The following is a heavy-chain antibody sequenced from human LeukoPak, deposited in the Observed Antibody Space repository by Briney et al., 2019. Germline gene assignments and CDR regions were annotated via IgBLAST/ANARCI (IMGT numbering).Heavy chain of an antibody. J-gene: IGHJ4*02. V-gene: IGHV3-7*01. D-gene: IGHD3-22*01. CDR3: AKDYYYYDSSGYPSLPDY. Sequence: PGGSLRLSCAASGFTFSSYWMSWVRQAPGKGLEWVANIKQDGSEKYYVDSVKGRFTISRDNAKNSLYLQMNSLRAEDTAVYYCAKDYYYYDSSGYPSLPDYWGQGTLVTVSS. CDR2: IKQDGSEK. CDR1: GFTFSSYW.